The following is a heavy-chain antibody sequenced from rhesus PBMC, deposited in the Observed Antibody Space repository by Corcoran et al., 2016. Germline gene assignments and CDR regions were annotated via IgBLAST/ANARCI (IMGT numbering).Heavy chain of an antibody. V-gene: IGHV3S16*01. CDR3: SRQDTDCFDY. Sequence: EVQLVESGGGLVQPGGSLSLSCAASGFTFSSYGMSWVRQAPGKGLEWVSSISSASSYIYYADSVKGRFTISRDNAKNSLSLQMNSLRAEDTAVYYCSRQDTDCFDYWGQGVLVTVSS. D-gene: IGHD5-24*01. CDR2: ISSASSYI. CDR1: GFTFSSYG. J-gene: IGHJ4*01.